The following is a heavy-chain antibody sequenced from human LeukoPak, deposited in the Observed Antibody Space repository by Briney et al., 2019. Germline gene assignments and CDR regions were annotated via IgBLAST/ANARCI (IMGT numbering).Heavy chain of an antibody. Sequence: SETLSLTCTVCGCSITDHFWSWIRQSPGKGLEWIGYIYYSGSTNYNPSLKSRVTISVDTSKNQFSLKLSSVTAADTAVYYCARVYYDSSGYPDAFDIWGQGTMVTVSS. CDR3: ARVYYDSSGYPDAFDI. V-gene: IGHV4-59*11. D-gene: IGHD3-22*01. J-gene: IGHJ3*02. CDR2: IYYSGST. CDR1: GCSITDHF.